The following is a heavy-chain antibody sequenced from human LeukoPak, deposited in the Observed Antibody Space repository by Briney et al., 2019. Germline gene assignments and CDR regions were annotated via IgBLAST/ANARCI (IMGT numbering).Heavy chain of an antibody. J-gene: IGHJ3*02. CDR3: AKDFYRAGMATASDAFDI. V-gene: IGHV3-9*03. CDR2: ISWNSGSI. Sequence: GGSLRLSCAASGFTFDDYAMHWVRQAPGKGLEWGSGISWNSGSIGYADSVKGRFTISRDNAKNSLYLQMNSLRAEDMALYYCAKDFYRAGMATASDAFDIWGQGTMVTVSS. D-gene: IGHD5-24*01. CDR1: GFTFDDYA.